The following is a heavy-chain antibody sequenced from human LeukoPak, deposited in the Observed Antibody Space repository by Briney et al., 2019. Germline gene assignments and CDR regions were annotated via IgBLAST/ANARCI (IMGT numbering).Heavy chain of an antibody. Sequence: GGSLRLSCAASGFTFSSYAMSWVRQAPGKGLEWVSAISGSGGSTYYADSVKGRFTISRDNSKNTLYLQMNSLRAEDTAVYYCARVQTRWLTPSYYWGPGTLVTVSS. V-gene: IGHV3-23*01. CDR3: ARVQTRWLTPSYY. J-gene: IGHJ4*02. D-gene: IGHD6-19*01. CDR1: GFTFSSYA. CDR2: ISGSGGST.